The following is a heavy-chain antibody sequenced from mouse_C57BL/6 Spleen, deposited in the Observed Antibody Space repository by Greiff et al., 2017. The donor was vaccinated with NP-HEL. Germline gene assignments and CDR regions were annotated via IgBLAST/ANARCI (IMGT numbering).Heavy chain of an antibody. Sequence: QVQLQLPGTELVKPGASVKLSCKASGYTFTSYWMHWVKQRPGQGLEWIGNINPSNGGTNYNEKFKSKATLTVDKSSSTAYMQLSSLTSEDSAVYYCARSDTTVVGFDYWGQGTTLTVSS. V-gene: IGHV1-53*01. D-gene: IGHD1-1*01. CDR1: GYTFTSYW. J-gene: IGHJ2*01. CDR3: ARSDTTVVGFDY. CDR2: INPSNGGT.